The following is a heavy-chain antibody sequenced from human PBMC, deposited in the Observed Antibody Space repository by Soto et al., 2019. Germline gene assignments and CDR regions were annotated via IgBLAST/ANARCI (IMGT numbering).Heavy chain of an antibody. CDR3: ARALWPHSSGYTYDAFDI. J-gene: IGHJ3*02. Sequence: PGGSLRLSCAASGFTFSSYWMHWVRQAPGKGLVWVSRINSDGSSTSYADSVKGRFTISRDSAKNTLYLQMNSLRAEDTAVYYCARALWPHSSGYTYDAFDIWGQGTMVTVSS. CDR1: GFTFSSYW. V-gene: IGHV3-74*01. D-gene: IGHD3-22*01. CDR2: INSDGSST.